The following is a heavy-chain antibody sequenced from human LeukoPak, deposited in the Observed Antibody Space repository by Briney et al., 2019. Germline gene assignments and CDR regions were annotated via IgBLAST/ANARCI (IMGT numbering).Heavy chain of an antibody. CDR3: AREFIGSSKSDRSIDY. J-gene: IGHJ4*02. V-gene: IGHV1-2*02. CDR2: INPNSGGT. Sequence: ASVKVSCKASGYTFTGYYMHWVRQAPGQGLEWMGWINPNSGGTNYAQKFQGRVTMTRDTSISTAYMELSRLRSEDTAVYYCAREFIGSSKSDRSIDYWGQGTLVTVSS. CDR1: GYTFTGYY. D-gene: IGHD1-26*01.